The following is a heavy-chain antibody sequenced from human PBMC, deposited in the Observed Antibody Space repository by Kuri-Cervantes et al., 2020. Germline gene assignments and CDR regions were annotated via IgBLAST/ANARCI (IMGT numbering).Heavy chain of an antibody. Sequence: SETLSLTCTVSGGSISSSSYYWGWIRQPPGKGLEWIGSIYYSGSTYYNPSLKSRVTISVDTSKNQFSLKLSPVTAADTAVYYCASSQWLVHWFDPWGQGTLVTVSS. CDR1: GGSISSSSYY. D-gene: IGHD6-19*01. J-gene: IGHJ5*02. CDR2: IYYSGST. V-gene: IGHV4-39*01. CDR3: ASSQWLVHWFDP.